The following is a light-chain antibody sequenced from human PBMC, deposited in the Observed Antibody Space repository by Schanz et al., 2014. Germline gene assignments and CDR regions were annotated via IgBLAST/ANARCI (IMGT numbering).Light chain of an antibody. Sequence: QSALTQPASVSGSPGQSITISCTGTSSDVGSYNLVSWYQQYPGKAPKLMIYDVSARPSGVSNRFSGSKSGNTASLTISGLQAEDEADYYCSSYTSSNTLGVFGTGTKLTVL. J-gene: IGLJ1*01. CDR3: SSYTSSNTLGV. CDR1: SSDVGSYNL. V-gene: IGLV2-14*02. CDR2: DVS.